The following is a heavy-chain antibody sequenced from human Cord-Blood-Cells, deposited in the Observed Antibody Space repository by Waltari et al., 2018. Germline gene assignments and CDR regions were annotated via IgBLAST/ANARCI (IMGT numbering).Heavy chain of an antibody. D-gene: IGHD2-15*01. V-gene: IGHV4-39*01. CDR3: ARQYCSGGSCYEYFQH. CDR1: GGSISSSSYY. Sequence: QLQLQESGPGLVKPSETLSLTCPVSGGSISSSSYYWGWIRQPPGKGLEWIGSIYYSGSTHYNPSLKSRVTISVDTSKNQFSLKLSSVTAADTAVYYCARQYCSGGSCYEYFQHWGQGTLVTVSS. CDR2: IYYSGST. J-gene: IGHJ1*01.